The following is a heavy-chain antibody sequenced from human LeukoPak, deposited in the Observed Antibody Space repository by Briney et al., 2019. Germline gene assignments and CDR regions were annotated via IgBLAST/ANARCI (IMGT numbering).Heavy chain of an antibody. CDR3: ARAKGCSGGSCYFRQRGYGMDV. Sequence: SETLSLTCAVYGGSFSGYYWSWIRQPPGKGLEWIGEINHSGSTNYNPSLKSRVTISVDTSKSQFSLKLSSVTAADTAVYYCARAKGCSGGSCYFRQRGYGMDVWGQGTTVTVSS. CDR2: INHSGST. V-gene: IGHV4-34*01. J-gene: IGHJ6*02. D-gene: IGHD2-15*01. CDR1: GGSFSGYY.